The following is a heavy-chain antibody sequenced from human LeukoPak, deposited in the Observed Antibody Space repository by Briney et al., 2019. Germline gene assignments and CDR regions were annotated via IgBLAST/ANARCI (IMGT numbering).Heavy chain of an antibody. J-gene: IGHJ4*02. CDR1: GFTLSKYG. CDR3: ARDDRGYCSDGTCYSLWDH. D-gene: IGHD2-15*01. V-gene: IGHV3-30*02. Sequence: GGSLRLPCAASGFTLSKYGMHWVRQAPGKGLEWVAFIRHDGGKTNYADSVKGRFTISRDNSKNTLYLQMSSLRVEDPAVHYCARDDRGYCSDGTCYSLWDHWGQGTLVTVSS. CDR2: IRHDGGKT.